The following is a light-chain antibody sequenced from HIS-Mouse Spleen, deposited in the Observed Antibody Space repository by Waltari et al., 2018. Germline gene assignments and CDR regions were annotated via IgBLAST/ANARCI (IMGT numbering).Light chain of an antibody. CDR2: GAS. Sequence: EIVLTQSPATLSLSPGERATLSCRASQSVSSYLAWYQQKPGQAPRPLIYGASNRATGIPARFSGSGSGTDFTLTISSLEPEDFAVYYCQQRSNWPPWTFGQGTKVEIK. V-gene: IGKV3-11*01. J-gene: IGKJ1*01. CDR1: QSVSSY. CDR3: QQRSNWPPWT.